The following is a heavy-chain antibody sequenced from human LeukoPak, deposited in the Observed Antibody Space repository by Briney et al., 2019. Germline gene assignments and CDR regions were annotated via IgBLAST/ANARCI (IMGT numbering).Heavy chain of an antibody. CDR3: ARDRVGYYDSGALDAFDI. CDR2: ISSSSSYI. Sequence: PGGSLRLSCAASGFTFSSYSMNWVRQAPGKGLEWVSSISSSSSYIYYADSVKGRFTISRDNAKNSLYLQMNSLRAEDTAVYYCARDRVGYYDSGALDAFDIWGQGTMVTVSS. D-gene: IGHD3-22*01. J-gene: IGHJ3*02. V-gene: IGHV3-21*01. CDR1: GFTFSSYS.